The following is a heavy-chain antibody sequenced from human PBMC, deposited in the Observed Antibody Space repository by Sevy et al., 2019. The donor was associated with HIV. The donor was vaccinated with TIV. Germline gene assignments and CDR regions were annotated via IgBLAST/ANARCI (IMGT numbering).Heavy chain of an antibody. CDR2: ITSDGNST. Sequence: GGSLRLSCAASGFTFSRYWMHWVRQAPGKGLVWVSLITSDGNSTAYADSVKGRFTISRDNAKSTLYLQMNSLRAEDTAVYFCARGQVGANLALFDYWGQGTLVTVSS. CDR1: GFTFSRYW. V-gene: IGHV3-74*01. J-gene: IGHJ4*02. D-gene: IGHD1-26*01. CDR3: ARGQVGANLALFDY.